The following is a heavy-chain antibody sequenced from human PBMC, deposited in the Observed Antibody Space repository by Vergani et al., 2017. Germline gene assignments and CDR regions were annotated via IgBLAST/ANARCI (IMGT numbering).Heavy chain of an antibody. CDR1: GEPFTSYH. D-gene: IGHD4-11*01. J-gene: IGHJ6*03. V-gene: IGHV4-34*01. Sequence: QVQLQQWGGGLLKPSETLSLTCVVTGEPFTSYHWTWIRQSPGEGLKWVGDIDQTGRPDYNPSLKSRLTMSVDKSRNQFSLTLNSVTTTDTAIYFCARVNTETNGQLYYYYYMDVWGQGTAVTVS. CDR2: IDQTGRP. CDR3: ARVNTETNGQLYYYYYMDV.